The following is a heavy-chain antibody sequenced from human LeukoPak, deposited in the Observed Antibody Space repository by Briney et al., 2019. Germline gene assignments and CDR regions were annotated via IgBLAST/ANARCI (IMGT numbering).Heavy chain of an antibody. D-gene: IGHD3-10*01. CDR2: IYYSGST. CDR3: ARGNMVRGVIADP. J-gene: IGHJ5*02. Sequence: SETLSLTCTVSGGSISSSSYYWGWIRQPPGKGLEWIGSIYYSGSTYYNPSLKSRVTISVDTSKNQFSLKLSSVTAADTAVYYCARGNMVRGVIADPWGQGTLVTVSS. V-gene: IGHV4-39*07. CDR1: GGSISSSSYY.